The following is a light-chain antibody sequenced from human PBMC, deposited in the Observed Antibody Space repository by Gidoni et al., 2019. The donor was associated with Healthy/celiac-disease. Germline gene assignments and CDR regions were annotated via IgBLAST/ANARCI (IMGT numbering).Light chain of an antibody. J-gene: IGKJ3*01. CDR3: QQRSNWPPHN. Sequence: EIVLTQSPATLSLSPGERATLSCRASQSVSSYLAWYQQKPGQAPRLLIYDASNRATGIPARFSGSGSGTDFTLTISSLEPEDFAVYYCQQRSNWPPHNFGPGTKVDIK. CDR1: QSVSSY. V-gene: IGKV3-11*01. CDR2: DAS.